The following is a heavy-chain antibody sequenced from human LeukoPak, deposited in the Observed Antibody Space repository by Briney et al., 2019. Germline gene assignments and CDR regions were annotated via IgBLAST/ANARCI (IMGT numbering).Heavy chain of an antibody. CDR1: GRTFRYHA. J-gene: IGHJ4*02. V-gene: IGHV1-69*01. D-gene: IGHD3-22*01. CDR3: ATTETYYYDSSGYYRTYYFDS. Sequence: SVNVSSKASGRTFRYHATSWVRQAPGQGLGWRGGLIPIFDTANYAQKFQGRVTITADGSTSTAYIQLSSLTSEDTAVYYCATTETYYYDSSGYYRTYYFDSWGQGTLVTVSS. CDR2: LIPIFDTA.